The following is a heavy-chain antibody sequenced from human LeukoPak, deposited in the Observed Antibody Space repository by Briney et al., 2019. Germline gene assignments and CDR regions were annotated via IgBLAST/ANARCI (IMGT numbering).Heavy chain of an antibody. CDR3: AKCQYYDGSGYYHGGDD. V-gene: IGHV3-23*01. CDR1: GFTLSSYA. Sequence: GGSPRLSCAASGFTLSSYAMSWVRQAPGKGLECVSDICGSGGSTYYTDSVKGRFTISRDNSKNTLYLQMNSLRAENTAVYSCAKCQYYDGSGYYHGGDDWGQGTRVTVSS. J-gene: IGHJ4*02. CDR2: ICGSGGST. D-gene: IGHD3-22*01.